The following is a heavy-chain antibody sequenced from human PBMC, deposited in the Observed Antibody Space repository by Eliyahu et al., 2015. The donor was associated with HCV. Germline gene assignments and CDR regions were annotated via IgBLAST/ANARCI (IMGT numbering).Heavy chain of an antibody. CDR1: GFTFSSYD. CDR2: IGTAGDT. CDR3: VRDPSGWGMDV. D-gene: IGHD6-19*01. V-gene: IGHV3-13*01. Sequence: EGQLVESGGGLVQPGGSLRLSCAASGFTFSSYDMHWVRQGTGKGLEWVSGIGTAGDTHYAGSVKGRFTISRENAKNSLYLQMNSLTAGDTAVYYCVRDPSGWGMDVWGQGTTVTVSS. J-gene: IGHJ6*02.